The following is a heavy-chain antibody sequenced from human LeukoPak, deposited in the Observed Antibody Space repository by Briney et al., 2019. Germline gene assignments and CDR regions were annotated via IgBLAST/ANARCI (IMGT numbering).Heavy chain of an antibody. CDR2: IYYSGST. V-gene: IGHV4-59*01. D-gene: IGHD4-17*01. J-gene: IGHJ4*02. Sequence: NASETLSLTCTVSGGSIGSYYWSWIWQPPGKGLEWIGYIYYSGSTNYNPSLKSRVTISVDTSKNQFSLKLSSVTAADTAVYYCARAVYGDYVDYWGQGTLVTVSS. CDR1: GGSIGSYY. CDR3: ARAVYGDYVDY.